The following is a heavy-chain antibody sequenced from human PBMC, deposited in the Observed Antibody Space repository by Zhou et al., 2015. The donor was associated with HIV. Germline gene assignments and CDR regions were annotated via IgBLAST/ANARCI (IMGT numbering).Heavy chain of an antibody. V-gene: IGHV1-69*01. D-gene: IGHD1-26*01. CDR3: ATGATGTWELRY. CDR2: IIPVFGTP. CDR1: GGSFRTYG. J-gene: IGHJ4*02. Sequence: QVQLVQSGPEVKKPGSSLRVSCKPSGGSFRTYGIHWVRQAPGQGLEWMGGIIPVFGTPTYAQNIQGRITISADEVARTVYMQLTSLRSEDTAVYYCATGATGTWELRYWGQGTLVTVSS.